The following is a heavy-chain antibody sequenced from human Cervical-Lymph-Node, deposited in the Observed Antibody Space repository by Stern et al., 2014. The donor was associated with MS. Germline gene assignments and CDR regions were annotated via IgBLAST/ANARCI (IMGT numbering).Heavy chain of an antibody. CDR3: AHSRIAVAVYYYYGMDV. CDR1: GFSLSTSGVG. Sequence: QVNLRESGPTLVKPTQTLTLTCTFSGFSLSTSGVGVGWIRQPPGKALEWLAIIYWDDDKRYSPSLKSRLTITKDTSKNQVVLTMTNMDPVDTATYYCAHSRIAVAVYYYYGMDVWGQGTTVTVSS. V-gene: IGHV2-5*02. D-gene: IGHD6-19*01. CDR2: IYWDDDK. J-gene: IGHJ6*02.